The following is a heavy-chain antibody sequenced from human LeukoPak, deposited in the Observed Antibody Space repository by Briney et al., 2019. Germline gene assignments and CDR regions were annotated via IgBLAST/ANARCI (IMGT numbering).Heavy chain of an antibody. D-gene: IGHD1-14*01. J-gene: IGHJ3*02. CDR1: GGSISSYY. CDR2: IYYSGST. V-gene: IGHV4-59*12. Sequence: SETLSLTCTVSGGSISSYYWSWIRQPPGKGLEWIGYIYYSGSTNYNPSLKSRDTISVDTSKNQFSLKLSSVTAADTAVYYCARSPTPGAFDIWGQGTMVTVSS. CDR3: ARSPTPGAFDI.